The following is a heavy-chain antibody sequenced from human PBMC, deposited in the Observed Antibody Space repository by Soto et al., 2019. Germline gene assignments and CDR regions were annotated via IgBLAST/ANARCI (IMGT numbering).Heavy chain of an antibody. CDR2: INPNSGGT. CDR3: ARAKSYSNLFDY. Sequence: ASVKVSCKASGYTFTGYYMHWVRQAPGQGLEWMGWINPNSGGTNYAQKFQGRVSMTRDTSISTAYMELSRLRSDDTAVYYCARAKSYSNLFDYWGQGTLVTVCS. J-gene: IGHJ4*02. V-gene: IGHV1-2*02. CDR1: GYTFTGYY. D-gene: IGHD4-4*01.